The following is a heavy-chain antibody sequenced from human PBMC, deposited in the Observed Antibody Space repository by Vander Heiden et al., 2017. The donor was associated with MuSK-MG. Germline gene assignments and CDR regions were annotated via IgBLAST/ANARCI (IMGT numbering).Heavy chain of an antibody. CDR2: IYYSGST. Sequence: QVQLQESGPGLVKPSETLSLTCTVSGGSISSYYWSWIRQPPGKGLEWIGYIYYSGSTNYTPSLKSRVTISVDTSKNQFSLKLSSVTAADTAVDYCARVDFWSGYYPCDYWGQGTRGTVSS. V-gene: IGHV4-59*01. CDR3: ARVDFWSGYYPCDY. J-gene: IGHJ4*02. CDR1: GGSISSYY. D-gene: IGHD3-3*01.